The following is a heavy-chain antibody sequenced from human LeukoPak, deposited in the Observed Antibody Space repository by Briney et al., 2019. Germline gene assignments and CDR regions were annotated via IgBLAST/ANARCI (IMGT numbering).Heavy chain of an antibody. D-gene: IGHD2-2*01. CDR2: ISGSGGST. CDR1: GFTFSSYA. Sequence: PGGSLRLSCAASGFTFSSYAMSWVRQAPGKGLEWVSAISGSGGSTYYADSVKGRFTISRDNSKNTLYLQMNSLRAEDTAVYYCAKDRPEVVVPAAIYPFDYWGQGTLVTVSS. CDR3: AKDRPEVVVPAAIYPFDY. V-gene: IGHV3-23*01. J-gene: IGHJ4*02.